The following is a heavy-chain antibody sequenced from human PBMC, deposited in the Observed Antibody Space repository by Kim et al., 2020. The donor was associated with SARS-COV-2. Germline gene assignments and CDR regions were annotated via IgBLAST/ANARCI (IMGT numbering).Heavy chain of an antibody. V-gene: IGHV4-34*01. Sequence: SETLSLTCAVYGGSFSGYYWSWIRQPPGKGLEWIGEINHSGSTNYNPSLKSRVTISVDTSKNQFSLKLSSVTAADTAVYYCARGRGGSYFRYYFDYWGQGTLVTVSS. CDR1: GGSFSGYY. CDR2: INHSGST. J-gene: IGHJ4*02. D-gene: IGHD1-26*01. CDR3: ARGRGGSYFRYYFDY.